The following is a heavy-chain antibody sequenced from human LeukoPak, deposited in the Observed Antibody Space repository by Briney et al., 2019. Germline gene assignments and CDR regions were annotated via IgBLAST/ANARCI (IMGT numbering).Heavy chain of an antibody. CDR1: GYTFTGYY. J-gene: IGHJ4*02. V-gene: IGHV1-2*02. D-gene: IGHD2-2*01. Sequence: ASVKVSCRASGYTFTGYYMHWVRQAPGQGLEWMGWINPNSGGTNYAQKFQGRVTMTRDTSISTAYMELSRLRSDDTAVYYCARAQYCSSTSCYGGGGNDYWGQGTLVTVSS. CDR3: ARAQYCSSTSCYGGGGNDY. CDR2: INPNSGGT.